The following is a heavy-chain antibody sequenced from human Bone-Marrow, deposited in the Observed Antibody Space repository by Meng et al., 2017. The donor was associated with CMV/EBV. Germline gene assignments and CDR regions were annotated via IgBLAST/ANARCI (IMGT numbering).Heavy chain of an antibody. CDR3: ARSSGWSRFDY. CDR1: GYTLTDYY. Sequence: QWPTGQSGAEVKEPGASVKVSCKASGYTLTDYYIHWVRQAPGQWLEWMGWINPNTDTNYAQNFQGRVTMTRDMSINTAYMELSRLTSGDTAVYYCARSSGWSRFDYWGQGTLVTVSS. D-gene: IGHD6-19*01. CDR2: INPNTDT. J-gene: IGHJ4*02. V-gene: IGHV1-2*02.